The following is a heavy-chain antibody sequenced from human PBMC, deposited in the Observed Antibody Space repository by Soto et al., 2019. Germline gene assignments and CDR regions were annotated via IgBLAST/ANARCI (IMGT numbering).Heavy chain of an antibody. CDR2: ISAYNGNT. D-gene: IGHD1-1*01. V-gene: IGHV1-18*01. CDR1: GYTFTSYG. Sequence: ASVKVSCKASGYTFTSYGISWVRQAPGQGLEWMGWISAYNGNTNYAQKLQGRVTMTTDTSTSTAYMELRSLRSDDTAVYYCGISWMHGTEAFDIWGHGTMVTVSS. CDR3: GISWMHGTEAFDI. J-gene: IGHJ3*02.